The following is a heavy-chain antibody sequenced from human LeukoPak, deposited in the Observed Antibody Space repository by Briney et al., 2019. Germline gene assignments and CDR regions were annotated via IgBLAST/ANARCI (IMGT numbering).Heavy chain of an antibody. CDR2: ISPDGSTT. CDR1: GFTFSRYW. J-gene: IGHJ4*02. Sequence: GGSLRLSCAASGFTFSRYWMHCVRQAPGKGLMWVSRISPDGSTTFADSVKGRFTISRDNAKNTLYLQMNSLGAEDTAVYYCTTVLSSNRCNLCDYWGQGTLVTVSS. D-gene: IGHD6-13*01. CDR3: TTVLSSNRCNLCDY. V-gene: IGHV3-74*01.